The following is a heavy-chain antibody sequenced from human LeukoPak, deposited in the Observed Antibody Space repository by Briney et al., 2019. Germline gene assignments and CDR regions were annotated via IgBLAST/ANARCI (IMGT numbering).Heavy chain of an antibody. V-gene: IGHV1-69*06. J-gene: IGHJ4*02. CDR1: GGTFSSYA. Sequence: SVKVSCKASGGTFSSYAISWVRQAPGQGLEWMGGIIPIFGTANYAQKFQGRVTITADKSTSTAYMELSSLRSEDTAVYYCARGRYYGSGSYYPIDYWGQGTLVTVSS. D-gene: IGHD3-10*01. CDR2: IIPIFGTA. CDR3: ARGRYYGSGSYYPIDY.